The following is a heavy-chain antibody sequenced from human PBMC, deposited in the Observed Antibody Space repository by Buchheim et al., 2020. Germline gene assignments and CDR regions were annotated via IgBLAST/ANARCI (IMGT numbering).Heavy chain of an antibody. J-gene: IGHJ4*02. V-gene: IGHV3-48*02. CDR1: GFTFSSYS. CDR2: ISSSSSTI. Sequence: EVQLVESGGGLVQPGGSLRLSCAASGFTFSSYSMNWVRQAPGKGLEWVSYISSSSSTIYYADSVKGRFTISRDNAKNSLYLQMNSLRDEDTAVYYCARDLSRYDFWSGYFPQAYWGQGTL. CDR3: ARDLSRYDFWSGYFPQAY. D-gene: IGHD3-3*01.